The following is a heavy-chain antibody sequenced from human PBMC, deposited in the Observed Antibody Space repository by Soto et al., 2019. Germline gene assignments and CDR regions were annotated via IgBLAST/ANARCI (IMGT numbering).Heavy chain of an antibody. Sequence: QVQLQESGPGLVKPSQTLSLTCIVSGDSISSGGSYWTWIRQHPGKGLEWIGYIYYNGNTYYNPSLRSRITISVDTSNNQFSLKLNSVTAADTAVYYCASFNDRLTPATVLRWGQGTLVTVSS. CDR3: ASFNDRLTPATVLR. CDR2: IYYNGNT. J-gene: IGHJ4*02. D-gene: IGHD4-4*01. V-gene: IGHV4-31*03. CDR1: GDSISSGGSY.